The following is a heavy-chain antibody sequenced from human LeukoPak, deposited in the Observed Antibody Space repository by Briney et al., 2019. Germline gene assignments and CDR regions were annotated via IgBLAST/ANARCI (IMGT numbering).Heavy chain of an antibody. CDR2: IIPILSIA. J-gene: IGHJ4*02. D-gene: IGHD3-22*01. CDR1: GGTFSSYA. V-gene: IGHV1-69*04. CDR3: ARDAGDSSGYYYY. Sequence: SVKVSCKASGGTFSSYAISWVRQAPGQGLEWMGRIIPILSIADYAQKFQGRVTITADKSTSTAYMELSSLRSEDTAVYYCARDAGDSSGYYYYWGQGTLVTVSS.